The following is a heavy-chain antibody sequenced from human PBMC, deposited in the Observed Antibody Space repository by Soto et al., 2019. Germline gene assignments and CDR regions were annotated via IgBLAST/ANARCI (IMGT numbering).Heavy chain of an antibody. CDR3: ARTSGYSSSWYFFRYAFDI. CDR2: IYYSGST. CDR1: GGSISSGDHY. J-gene: IGHJ3*02. V-gene: IGHV4-30-4*01. D-gene: IGHD6-13*01. Sequence: PSETLTLTCTVSGGSISSGDHYWSWIRQPPGKGLEWIGYIYYSGSTYYNPSLKSRVTISVDTSKNQFSLKLSSVTAADTAVYYCARTSGYSSSWYFFRYAFDIWGQGTMVTVSS.